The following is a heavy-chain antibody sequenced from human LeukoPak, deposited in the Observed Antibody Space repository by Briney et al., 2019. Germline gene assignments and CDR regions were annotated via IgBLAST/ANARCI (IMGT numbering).Heavy chain of an antibody. V-gene: IGHV3-21*01. CDR3: ARDLYYYYDSSGSYFDY. Sequence: GGSLRLSCAASGFTFSSYSMNWVRQAPGKGLEWVSSISSSSSYIYYADSVKGRFTISRDNAKNSLYLQMNSLRAEDTAVYYCARDLYYYYDSSGSYFDYWGQGTLVTVSS. CDR2: ISSSSSYI. J-gene: IGHJ4*02. CDR1: GFTFSSYS. D-gene: IGHD3-22*01.